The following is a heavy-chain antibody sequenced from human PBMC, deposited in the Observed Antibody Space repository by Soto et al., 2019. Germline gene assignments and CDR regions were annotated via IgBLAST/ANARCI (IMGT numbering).Heavy chain of an antibody. J-gene: IGHJ4*02. CDR3: ARHEGRIVATKN. D-gene: IGHD5-12*01. Sequence: PSETLSLTCTVSGGSISSSSYYWGWIRQPPGKGLEWIGSIYYSGSTYYNPSLKSRVTISVDTSKNQFSLKLSSVTAADTAVYYCARHEGRIVATKNWGQGTLVTVSS. CDR1: GGSISSSSYY. CDR2: IYYSGST. V-gene: IGHV4-39*01.